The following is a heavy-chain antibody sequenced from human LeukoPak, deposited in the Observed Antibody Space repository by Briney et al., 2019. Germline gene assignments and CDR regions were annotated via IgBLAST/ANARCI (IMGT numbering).Heavy chain of an antibody. CDR3: ARAGGYYDFWSGYYISVYFDY. D-gene: IGHD3-3*01. J-gene: IGHJ4*02. CDR1: GGSISSYY. V-gene: IGHV4-59*01. Sequence: SETLSLTCTVSGGSISSYYWSWIRQPPGKGLEGIGYFYYIGSTNYNPSLKSRVIISVDTSKNQFSLKLSSVTAADTAVYYCARAGGYYDFWSGYYISVYFDYWGQGTLVTVSS. CDR2: FYYIGST.